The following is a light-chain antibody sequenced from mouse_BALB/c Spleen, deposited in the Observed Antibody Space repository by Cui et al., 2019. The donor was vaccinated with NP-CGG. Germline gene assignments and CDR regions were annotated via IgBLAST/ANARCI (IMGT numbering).Light chain of an antibody. V-gene: IGLV1*01. J-gene: IGLJ1*01. CDR1: TGAVTTSNY. CDR3: VLWYSNHWV. Sequence: AVVTQESALTTSPGETVTLTCRSSTGAVTTSNYANWVQEKPDHLFTGLIGGTNNRVPGVPARFSGSLIGDKAALTITGAQTEDEAIYFCVLWYSNHWVFGGGTNLTVL. CDR2: GTN.